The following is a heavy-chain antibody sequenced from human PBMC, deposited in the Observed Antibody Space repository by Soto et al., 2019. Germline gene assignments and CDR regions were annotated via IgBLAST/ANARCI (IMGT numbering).Heavy chain of an antibody. D-gene: IGHD3-22*01. V-gene: IGHV4-59*01. J-gene: IGHJ5*02. Sequence: KTSETLSLTCTVSGGSISSYYWSWIRQPPGKGLEWIGYIYYSGSTNYNPSLKSRVTISVDTSKNQFSLKLSSVTAADTAVYYCARGRSSGYYEGDWFDPWGQGTLVTVSS. CDR3: ARGRSSGYYEGDWFDP. CDR1: GGSISSYY. CDR2: IYYSGST.